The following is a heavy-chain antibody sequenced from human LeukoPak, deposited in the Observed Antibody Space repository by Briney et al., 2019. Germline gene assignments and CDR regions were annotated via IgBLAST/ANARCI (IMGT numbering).Heavy chain of an antibody. J-gene: IGHJ5*02. Sequence: PGGSLRPSCAASGFTVSSNYMNWVRQAPGKGLEWVSVIYSGGSTYYADSVKGRFTISRDNSKNTLYLQMNSLRAEDTAVYYCAREGGTYGSGSYPLDPWGQGTLVTVSS. D-gene: IGHD3-10*01. V-gene: IGHV3-53*01. CDR2: IYSGGST. CDR3: AREGGTYGSGSYPLDP. CDR1: GFTVSSNY.